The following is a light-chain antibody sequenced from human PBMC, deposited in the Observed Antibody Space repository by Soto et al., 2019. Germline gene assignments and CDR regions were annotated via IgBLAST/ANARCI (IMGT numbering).Light chain of an antibody. CDR3: CSYAGSYKGYV. J-gene: IGLJ1*01. Sequence: QSALTQPRSVSGSPGQSVTISCTGTSSDVGGYNYVSWYQQHPGKAPKLMIYDVSKRPSGVPDRFYGSKSGNTASLTISGLQAEDEADYYCCSYAGSYKGYVFGTGTKLTVL. CDR2: DVS. V-gene: IGLV2-11*01. CDR1: SSDVGGYNY.